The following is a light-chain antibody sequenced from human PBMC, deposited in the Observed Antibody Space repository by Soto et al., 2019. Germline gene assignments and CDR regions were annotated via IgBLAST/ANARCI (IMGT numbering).Light chain of an antibody. CDR1: SSKIGAGYD. V-gene: IGLV1-40*01. Sequence: QSVLKQPPSVSGGPGQRVTISCTGGSSKIGAGYDVHWYQQLPGTAPKLLIYGNSNRPSGVPDRFSGSKSGTSASLAITGLQAEDEAEYYCQSYDSSLSAFYVFGTGTKVTVL. J-gene: IGLJ1*01. CDR2: GNS. CDR3: QSYDSSLSAFYV.